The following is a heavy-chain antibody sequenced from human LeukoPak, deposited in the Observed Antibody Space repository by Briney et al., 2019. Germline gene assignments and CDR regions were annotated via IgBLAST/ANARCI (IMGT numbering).Heavy chain of an antibody. J-gene: IGHJ4*02. D-gene: IGHD3-16*01. CDR2: MYYSGRT. V-gene: IGHV4-61*01. CDR3: ARVMITTTFYFDY. Sequence: SETLSLTCTVSGASVSSGSYHWSWIRQAPGKGLEWVGYMYYSGRTYYNPTLKSRVTISVDTSKNQFSLNLSSVTAADTAVYYCARVMITTTFYFDYWGQGTLVTVSS. CDR1: GASVSSGSYH.